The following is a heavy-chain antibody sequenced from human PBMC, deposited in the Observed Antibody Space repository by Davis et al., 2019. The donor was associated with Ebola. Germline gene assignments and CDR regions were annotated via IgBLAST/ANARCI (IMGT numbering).Heavy chain of an antibody. Sequence: SETLSLTCTVSGGSINFYYWSWIRQPPGKGLEWIGYIYYSGSTNYNPSLKSRVTISVDTSKNQFSLKLSSVTAADTAVYYCARRLAVAGTHWYFDLWGRGTLVTVSS. V-gene: IGHV4-59*01. CDR2: IYYSGST. CDR1: GGSINFYY. CDR3: ARRLAVAGTHWYFDL. J-gene: IGHJ2*01. D-gene: IGHD6-19*01.